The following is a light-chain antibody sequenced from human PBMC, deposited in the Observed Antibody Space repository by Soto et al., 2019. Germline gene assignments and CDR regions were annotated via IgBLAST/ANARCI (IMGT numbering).Light chain of an antibody. CDR3: QQYNSYVT. J-gene: IGKJ3*01. CDR2: KAS. V-gene: IGKV1-5*03. CDR1: QNINTW. Sequence: DIQITQSPSTLSASVGDRVTITCRASQNINTWLAWYQQKPGKAPKLLIYKASSLESGVPSRFSGSGSGTEFTLTISSLQPDDFATYYCQQYNSYVTFGPGTKVDIK.